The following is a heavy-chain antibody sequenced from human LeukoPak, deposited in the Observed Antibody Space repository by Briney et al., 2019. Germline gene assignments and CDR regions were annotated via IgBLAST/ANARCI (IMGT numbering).Heavy chain of an antibody. CDR2: IWYDGSNK. J-gene: IGHJ4*02. CDR1: GFTFSSYG. D-gene: IGHD6-6*01. CDR3: ARDRYSSSSPFDY. V-gene: IGHV3-33*01. Sequence: GGSLRLSCAASGFTFSSYGMHWVRQAPGKGLEWVAVIWYDGSNKYYADSVKGRFTISRDNSKNTLYLQMNSLRAEDTAVYYCARDRYSSSSPFDYWGQGTLVTASS.